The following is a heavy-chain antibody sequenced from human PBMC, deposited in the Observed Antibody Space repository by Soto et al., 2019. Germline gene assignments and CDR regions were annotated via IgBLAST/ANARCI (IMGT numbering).Heavy chain of an antibody. J-gene: IGHJ6*02. CDR1: GFTFSSYW. CDR3: ARDLGIGAAGRGYWYYYGMDV. Sequence: PAGSLRLSCAASGFTFSSYWMSWVRQAPGKGLEWVANIKQDESEEYYVDSVKGRFTISRDNAKKSLYLQMNSLRAEDTAVYYCARDLGIGAAGRGYWYYYGMDVWGQGTMVTVSS. D-gene: IGHD6-13*01. CDR2: IKQDESEE. V-gene: IGHV3-7*03.